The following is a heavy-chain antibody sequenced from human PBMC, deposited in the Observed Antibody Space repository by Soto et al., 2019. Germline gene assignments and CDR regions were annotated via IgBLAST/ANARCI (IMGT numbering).Heavy chain of an antibody. V-gene: IGHV4-39*01. J-gene: IGHJ6*03. D-gene: IGHD3-10*01. CDR3: ARHDYYGPAGIGVHYYYMHV. CDR2: IYYSGRT. Sequence: PSETLYLTCDVSGASISGTTAYWGWIRQPPGKGLEWIGNIYYSGRTYYNPSLKSRVTISVDPSKNQFSLKLSSVTAADTAVYYCARHDYYGPAGIGVHYYYMHVWGNGTTLTASS. CDR1: GASISGTTAY.